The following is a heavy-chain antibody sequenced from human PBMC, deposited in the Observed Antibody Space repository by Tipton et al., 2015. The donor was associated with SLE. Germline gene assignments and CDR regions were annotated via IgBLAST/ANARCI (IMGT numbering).Heavy chain of an antibody. J-gene: IGHJ3*02. CDR2: ISSSGSTI. V-gene: IGHV3-11*04. D-gene: IGHD6-13*01. Sequence: SLRLSCAASGFTFSDYYMSWIRQAPGKGLEWVSYISSSGSTIYYADSVKGRFTISRDNAKNSLYLQMNSLRAEDTAVYYCARFLKAAAEAFDIWGQGTMVTVSS. CDR1: GFTFSDYY. CDR3: ARFLKAAAEAFDI.